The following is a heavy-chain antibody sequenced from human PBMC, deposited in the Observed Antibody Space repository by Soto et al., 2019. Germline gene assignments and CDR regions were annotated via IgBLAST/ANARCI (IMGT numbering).Heavy chain of an antibody. CDR2: IWYDGSNK. CDR3: AREAAGSKIDY. Sequence: QVLLVESGGGVVQPGRSLRLSCAASGFTFSSYGMDWVRQAPGKGLEWVAVIWYDGSNKYYADSVKGRFTISRDNSKNTLYLQMNRLRAEDTAVYFCAREAAGSKIDYWGQGTLVTVSS. CDR1: GFTFSSYG. D-gene: IGHD3-10*01. J-gene: IGHJ4*02. V-gene: IGHV3-33*01.